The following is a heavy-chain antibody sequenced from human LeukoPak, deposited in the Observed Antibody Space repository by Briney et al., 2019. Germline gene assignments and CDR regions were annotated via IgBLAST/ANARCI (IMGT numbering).Heavy chain of an antibody. CDR1: GYTFTGYY. CDR3: ARDGLLKDYYDSSGSGY. J-gene: IGHJ4*02. Sequence: ASVTVSCKASGYTFTGYYLHWVRQAPGQGLEWMGWINPNSGGTDYAQKFQGRVTMTRDTSISTAYMELSRLRSDDTAVYYCARDGLLKDYYDSSGSGYWGQGTLVTVSS. D-gene: IGHD3-22*01. V-gene: IGHV1-2*02. CDR2: INPNSGGT.